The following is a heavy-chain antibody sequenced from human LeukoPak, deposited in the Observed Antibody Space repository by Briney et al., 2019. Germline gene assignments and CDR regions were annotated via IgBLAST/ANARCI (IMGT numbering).Heavy chain of an antibody. J-gene: IGHJ4*02. D-gene: IGHD4/OR15-4a*01. Sequence: GGSLRLSCAASGFTFSNAWMSWVRQAPGKGLEWVSFIYSDNTHYSDSVKGRFTISRDNSKNTLYLQMNSLGAEDTAVYYCARRAGAYSHPYDYWGQGTLVTVSS. CDR2: IYSDNT. V-gene: IGHV3-53*01. CDR3: ARRAGAYSHPYDY. CDR1: GFTFSNAW.